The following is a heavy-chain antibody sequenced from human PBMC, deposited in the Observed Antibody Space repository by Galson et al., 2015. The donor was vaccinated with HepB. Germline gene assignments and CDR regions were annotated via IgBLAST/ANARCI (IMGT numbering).Heavy chain of an antibody. CDR1: GFTFSSYS. CDR2: ISSSSSYI. J-gene: IGHJ2*01. D-gene: IGHD6-19*01. Sequence: SLRLSCAASGFTFSSYSMNWVRQAPGKGLEWVSSISSSSSYIYYADSVKGRFTISRDNAKNSLYLQMNSLRAEDTAVYYCARGEAVAGQGLYWYFDLWGRGTLVTVSS. V-gene: IGHV3-21*01. CDR3: ARGEAVAGQGLYWYFDL.